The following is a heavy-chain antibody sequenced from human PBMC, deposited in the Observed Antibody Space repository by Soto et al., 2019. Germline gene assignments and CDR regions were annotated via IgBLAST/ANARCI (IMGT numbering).Heavy chain of an antibody. CDR1: GFTFSSYA. D-gene: IGHD4-17*01. V-gene: IGHV3-23*01. J-gene: IGHJ5*02. CDR2: ISGSGGST. Sequence: GGSLRLSCAASGFTFSSYAMSWVRQAPGKGLEWVSAISGSGGSTYYADSVKGRFTISRDNSKNTLYLQMNSLRAEDTAVYYCAKDLLVREGRSTTVGWFDTWGQGTLVTVSS. CDR3: AKDLLVREGRSTTVGWFDT.